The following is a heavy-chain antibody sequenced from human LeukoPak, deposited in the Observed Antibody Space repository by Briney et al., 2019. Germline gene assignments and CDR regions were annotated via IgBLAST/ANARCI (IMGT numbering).Heavy chain of an antibody. J-gene: IGHJ4*02. V-gene: IGHV4-59*08. CDR2: IYYSGSS. CDR1: GGSISSYY. D-gene: IGHD3-10*01. Sequence: SETLSLTCTVSGGSISSYYWSWIRQPPGKGLEWIGYIYYSGSSNYNPSLKSRVTISVDTSKNQFSLKLSSVTAADTAVYYCARGVGLWFGELLPHAKQFDYWGQGTLVTVSS. CDR3: ARGVGLWFGELLPHAKQFDY.